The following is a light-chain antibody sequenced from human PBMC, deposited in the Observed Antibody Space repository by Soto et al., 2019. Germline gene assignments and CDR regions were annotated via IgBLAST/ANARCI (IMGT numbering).Light chain of an antibody. V-gene: IGLV2-8*01. CDR2: EVY. CDR3: SSYAGSTSIV. J-gene: IGLJ1*01. Sequence: QSVLTQPPSASGSPGQSVTISCTGTSNDVGSSNFVSWYQQHPGKAPKLLIYEVYKRPSGVPDRFSGSKSGNTASLTVSGLQADDEADYYCSSYAGSTSIVFGIGTKVTVL. CDR1: SNDVGSSNF.